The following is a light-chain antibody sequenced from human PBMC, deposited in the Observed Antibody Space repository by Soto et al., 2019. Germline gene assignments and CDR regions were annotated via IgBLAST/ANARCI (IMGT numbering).Light chain of an antibody. CDR1: QSVSDY. CDR2: DAS. J-gene: IGKJ4*01. CDR3: QQRVNWPPT. Sequence: ETVLTQSQARLSLSPGERATLSCRAGQSVSDYLAWYQQKPGQPPRLLFFDASNRVTGVTARFSAGGSGTDFTLIISNLEPEDFAVYYCQQRVNWPPTFGEGTKVEI. V-gene: IGKV3-11*01.